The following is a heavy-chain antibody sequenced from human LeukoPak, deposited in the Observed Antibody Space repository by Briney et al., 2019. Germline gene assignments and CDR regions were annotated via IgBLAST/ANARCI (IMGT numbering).Heavy chain of an antibody. CDR3: AREVVSSATPFDY. Sequence: GASVKVSCKASGYTFTGYYMHRVRQAPGQGLEWMGWTNPNSGGTNYAQKYQGRVTMTRDTSISTAYMELSRLRSDDTAVYYCAREVVSSATPFDYWGQGTLVIVSS. CDR1: GYTFTGYY. CDR2: TNPNSGGT. V-gene: IGHV1-2*02. J-gene: IGHJ4*02. D-gene: IGHD2-2*01.